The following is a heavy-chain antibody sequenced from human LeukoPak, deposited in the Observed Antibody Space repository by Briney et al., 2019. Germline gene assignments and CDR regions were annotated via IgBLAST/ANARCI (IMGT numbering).Heavy chain of an antibody. V-gene: IGHV3-9*01. Sequence: GGSLRLSCAASGFTFGDYAMHWVRQAPGKGLEWVSGISWNSGSIGYADSVKGRFTISRDNANKFLYLQMNSLRAEGTALYYCAKAHRGWYYFDYWGQGNLVTVSS. CDR3: AKAHRGWYYFDY. CDR1: GFTFGDYA. CDR2: ISWNSGSI. D-gene: IGHD6-19*01. J-gene: IGHJ4*02.